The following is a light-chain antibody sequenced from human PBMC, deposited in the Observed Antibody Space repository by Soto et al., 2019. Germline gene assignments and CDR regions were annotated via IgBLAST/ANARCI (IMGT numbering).Light chain of an antibody. CDR3: QQYNNWPPLT. V-gene: IGKV3-15*01. Sequence: EIVMTQSPVTLSVSPGERATLSCRASQSVSSNLAWYHQKPGQPPRLLIYDASTRAPGVPARFSGSGSGTEFTLTISSLQSEDFAVYYCQQYNNWPPLTFGGGTKVEIK. CDR1: QSVSSN. J-gene: IGKJ4*01. CDR2: DAS.